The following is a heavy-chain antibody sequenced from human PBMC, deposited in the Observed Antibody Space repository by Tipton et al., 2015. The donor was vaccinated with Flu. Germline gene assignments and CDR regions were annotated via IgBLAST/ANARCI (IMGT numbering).Heavy chain of an antibody. V-gene: IGHV3-23*01. CDR1: GFTFSRYA. J-gene: IGHJ4*02. CDR3: AKVIPELVAGLDY. CDR2: ISGGGAIR. Sequence: SGFTFSRYAMSWVRQAPGKGLEWVSAISGGGAIRYFTDSVKGRFTISRDNSKNMLYLQMSSLRPEDTAVYYCAKVIPELVAGLDYWGQGTLVTVPS. D-gene: IGHD6-19*01.